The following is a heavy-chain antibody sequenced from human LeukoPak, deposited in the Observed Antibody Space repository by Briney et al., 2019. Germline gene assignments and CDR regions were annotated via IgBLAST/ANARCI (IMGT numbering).Heavy chain of an antibody. D-gene: IGHD4-17*01. Sequence: GGSLRLSCAASGFTFSSYAMSWVRQAPGKGLEWVSGIRGSGRIANLADSVQGRFTISRNNSKNTLYLQMNSLRAEDSAIYYCAKRATVTTTYNYYYMDVWGKGTTVIVSS. V-gene: IGHV3-23*01. J-gene: IGHJ6*03. CDR2: IRGSGRIA. CDR3: AKRATVTTTYNYYYMDV. CDR1: GFTFSSYA.